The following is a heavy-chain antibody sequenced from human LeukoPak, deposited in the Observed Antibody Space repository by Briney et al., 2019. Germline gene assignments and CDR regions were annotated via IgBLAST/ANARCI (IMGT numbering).Heavy chain of an antibody. V-gene: IGHV4-34*01. D-gene: IGHD3-22*01. Sequence: PSETLSLTCAVYGGSFSGFYWSWIRQPPGKGLEWIGEINHSGSTNYNPSLKSRDTISVDTSKNQFSLKLSSVTATDTAVYYCARDAGKAYYYDSRAVAFDIWGQGTMVTVSS. J-gene: IGHJ3*02. CDR3: ARDAGKAYYYDSRAVAFDI. CDR2: INHSGST. CDR1: GGSFSGFY.